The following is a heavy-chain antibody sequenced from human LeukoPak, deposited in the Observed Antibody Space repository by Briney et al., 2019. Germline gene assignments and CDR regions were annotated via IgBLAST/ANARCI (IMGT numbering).Heavy chain of an antibody. J-gene: IGHJ4*02. CDR3: AKRELGYGGPFEY. D-gene: IGHD5-12*01. CDR1: GFTFSSYA. Sequence: GGSLRLSCAASGFTFSSYAMSWDRQAPGKGLEWVSTITTSGTTYYPDSVKGRFTISRDISNNTLYLQMTSLRAEDSAVFYCAKRELGYGGPFEYWGQGTLVTVSS. V-gene: IGHV3-23*01. CDR2: ITTSGTT.